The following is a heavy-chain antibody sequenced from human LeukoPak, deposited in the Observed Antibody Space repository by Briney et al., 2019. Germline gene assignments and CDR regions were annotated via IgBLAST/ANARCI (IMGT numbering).Heavy chain of an antibody. Sequence: GASVKVSCKASGGTFSSYAISWVRQAPGQGLEWMGGIIPIFGTANYAQKFQGRVTITTDESTSTAYMELSSLRSEDTAVYYCASGYCSSTSCYSSGGSYYYYYMDVWGKGTTVTVSS. CDR3: ASGYCSSTSCYSSGGSYYYYYMDV. V-gene: IGHV1-69*05. D-gene: IGHD2-2*02. CDR2: IIPIFGTA. CDR1: GGTFSSYA. J-gene: IGHJ6*03.